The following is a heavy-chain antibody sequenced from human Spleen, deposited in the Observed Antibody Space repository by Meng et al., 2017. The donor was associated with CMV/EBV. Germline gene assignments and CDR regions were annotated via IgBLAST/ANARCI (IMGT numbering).Heavy chain of an antibody. CDR1: GGSVSSNSAA. J-gene: IGHJ5*02. Sequence: GGSVSSNSAAWNWIRQSPSRGLEWLGRTYYRSKWYNDYAGSVQSRITINPDTSKNQFSLQLISVTPEDTAVYYCARDEYGSSFWFDPWGQGTLVTVSS. CDR2: TYYRSKWYN. D-gene: IGHD6-6*01. V-gene: IGHV6-1*01. CDR3: ARDEYGSSFWFDP.